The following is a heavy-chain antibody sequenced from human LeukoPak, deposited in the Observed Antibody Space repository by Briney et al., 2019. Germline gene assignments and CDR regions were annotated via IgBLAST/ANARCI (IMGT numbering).Heavy chain of an antibody. CDR3: AREWDS. J-gene: IGHJ4*02. CDR1: GFTFSTIG. Sequence: GGSLRLSCAASGFTFSTIGMNWVRQAPGKGLEWVSHTSSISDTIKYADSVKGRFTISRDNAKNSLYLQMNSLRAEDTAVYYCAREWDSWGQGTLVTVSS. V-gene: IGHV3-48*01. CDR2: TSSISDTI.